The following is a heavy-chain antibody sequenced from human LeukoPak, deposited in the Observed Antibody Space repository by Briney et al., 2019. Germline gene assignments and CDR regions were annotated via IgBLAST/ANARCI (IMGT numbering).Heavy chain of an antibody. V-gene: IGHV3-30-3*01. CDR3: AREGGHLIDARGAVDY. D-gene: IGHD2-15*01. Sequence: GGSLRLSCTASGFTFSSYAIHWVRQAPGKGPEWLARISYDGSDKDYAHSVKGRFTISRDNSKKTLYLQMNSLTAEDTALYHCAREGGHLIDARGAVDYWGQGTLVTVSS. CDR1: GFTFSSYA. CDR2: ISYDGSDK. J-gene: IGHJ4*02.